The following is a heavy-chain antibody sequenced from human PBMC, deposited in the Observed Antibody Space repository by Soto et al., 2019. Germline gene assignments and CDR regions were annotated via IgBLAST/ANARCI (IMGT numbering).Heavy chain of an antibody. J-gene: IGHJ5*02. CDR1: GGSISSYY. CDR2: IYYSGST. D-gene: IGHD2-15*01. CDR3: ARQRVTPVWFDP. V-gene: IGHV4-59*08. Sequence: QVQLQESGPGLVKPSETLSLTCTVSGGSISSYYWSWIRQPPGKGLEWIGYIYYSGSTNYNPSLKRRVTISVDTSKSQFSRKLSSVTAADTAVYYCARQRVTPVWFDPWGQGTLVTVSS.